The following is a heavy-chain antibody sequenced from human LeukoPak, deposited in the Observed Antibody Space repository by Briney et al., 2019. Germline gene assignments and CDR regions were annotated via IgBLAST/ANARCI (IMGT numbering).Heavy chain of an antibody. V-gene: IGHV4-39*07. Sequence: SETLSLTCTVSGGSISSSSYYWGWIRQPPGTGLEWIGSIYYSGSTYYNPSLKSRVTISVDTSKNQFSLKLSSVTAADTAVYYCARDVNYYDSSGYYDYWGQGTLVTVSS. CDR2: IYYSGST. CDR3: ARDVNYYDSSGYYDY. D-gene: IGHD3-22*01. J-gene: IGHJ4*02. CDR1: GGSISSSSYY.